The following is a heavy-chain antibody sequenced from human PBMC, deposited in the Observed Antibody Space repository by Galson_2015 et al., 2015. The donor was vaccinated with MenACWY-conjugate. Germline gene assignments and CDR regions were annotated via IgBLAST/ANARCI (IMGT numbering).Heavy chain of an antibody. V-gene: IGHV3-74*01. CDR2: VNSDGRST. CDR1: GFTFSTYW. CDR3: ARAYCTVTSSAVSFDP. J-gene: IGHJ5*02. D-gene: IGHD2-8*02. Sequence: SLRLSCAASGFTFSTYWMHWVRQAPGKGLVWVSRVNSDGRSTSYADSVKGRFSISRDNAKNTLYMQMNSLRAEDTAVYYCARAYCTVTSSAVSFDPWGQGTLDTVSS.